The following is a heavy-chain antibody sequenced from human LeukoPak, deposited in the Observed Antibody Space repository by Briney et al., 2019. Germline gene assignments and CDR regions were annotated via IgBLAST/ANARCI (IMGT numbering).Heavy chain of an antibody. D-gene: IGHD2-21*01. CDR1: GGSISSGDYY. Sequence: SQTLSLTCTVSGGSISSGDYYWSWIRHPPGKGLEWIGYIYYSGSTYYNPSLKSPVTISVDTSKNQFSLKLSSVTAADTAVYYCATHINPYYFDYWGQGTLVTVSS. CDR3: ATHINPYYFDY. V-gene: IGHV4-30-4*01. J-gene: IGHJ4*02. CDR2: IYYSGST.